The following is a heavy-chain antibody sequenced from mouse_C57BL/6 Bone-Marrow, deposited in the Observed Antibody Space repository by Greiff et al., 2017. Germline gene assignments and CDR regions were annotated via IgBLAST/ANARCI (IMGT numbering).Heavy chain of an antibody. CDR3: ARDVIYDGYYDAMDY. J-gene: IGHJ4*01. CDR2: ISDGGSYT. D-gene: IGHD2-3*01. CDR1: GFTFSSYA. Sequence: EVKLVESGGGLVKPGGSLKLSCAASGFTFSSYAMSWVRQTPEQRLEWVATISDGGSYTYYPDNVKGRFTISRDNAKNNLYLQMSHLKSEDTAMYYCARDVIYDGYYDAMDYWGQGTSVTVSS. V-gene: IGHV5-4*01.